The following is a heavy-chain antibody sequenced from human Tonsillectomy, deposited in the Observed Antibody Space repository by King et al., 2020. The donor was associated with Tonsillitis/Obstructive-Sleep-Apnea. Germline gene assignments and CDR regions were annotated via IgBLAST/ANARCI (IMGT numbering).Heavy chain of an antibody. CDR3: ARVIVVNYYYYMDV. J-gene: IGHJ6*03. Sequence: VPLQESGPGLVKPSQTLSLTCTVSGGSISSGGYYWSWIRQHPGQGLEWIGYIYYSGSTYYNLSLKSLVTISVDKSKNQFSLKLSSVTAADTAVYYCARVIVVNYYYYMDVWGKGTTVTVSS. D-gene: IGHD2-15*01. CDR1: GGSISSGGYY. CDR2: IYYSGST. V-gene: IGHV4-31*01.